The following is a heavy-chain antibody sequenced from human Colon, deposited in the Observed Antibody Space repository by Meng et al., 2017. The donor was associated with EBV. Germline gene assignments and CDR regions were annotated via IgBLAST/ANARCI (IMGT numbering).Heavy chain of an antibody. Sequence: RDGGPRLWKPSQTLSIPCIGSVGSISNGGYYWSWVRQPPGKGLEWIGYIYYSGSTYFNPSLKSRSFMSVDTSKNQFSLSLNSVTAADTAVYYCAREENTSGWYYHWGQGTLVTVSS. D-gene: IGHD6-13*01. CDR2: IYYSGST. CDR1: VGSISNGGYY. CDR3: AREENTSGWYYH. V-gene: IGHV4-30-4*01. J-gene: IGHJ4*02.